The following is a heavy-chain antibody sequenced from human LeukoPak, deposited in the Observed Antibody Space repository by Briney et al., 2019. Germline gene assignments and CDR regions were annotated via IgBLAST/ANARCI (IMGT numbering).Heavy chain of an antibody. CDR2: IYSGGST. CDR3: ARAEQWLAFDS. V-gene: IGHV3-66*01. J-gene: IGHJ4*02. D-gene: IGHD6-19*01. CDR1: GFTVSSNY. Sequence: GGSLRLSCAASGFTVSSNYMSWVRQAPGKGLEWVSVIYSGGSTYYADSVKGRFTISRDNSKNTLYLQMNSLRAEDTAVYHCARAEQWLAFDSWGQGTLVTVSS.